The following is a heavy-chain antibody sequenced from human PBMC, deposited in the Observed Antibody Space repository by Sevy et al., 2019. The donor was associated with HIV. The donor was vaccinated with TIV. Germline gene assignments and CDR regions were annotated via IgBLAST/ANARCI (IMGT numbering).Heavy chain of an antibody. CDR1: GFTFNSYS. Sequence: GGSLRLSCAASGFTFNSYSINWVRQAPGKGLEWVSYISSSSGTIYYADSVKGRFTISRDNGKNSLYLQMNSLRADDTAVYYCARAEVTTLVPDYWGQGTLVTVSS. CDR3: ARAEVTTLVPDY. V-gene: IGHV3-48*01. D-gene: IGHD4-17*01. CDR2: ISSSSGTI. J-gene: IGHJ4*02.